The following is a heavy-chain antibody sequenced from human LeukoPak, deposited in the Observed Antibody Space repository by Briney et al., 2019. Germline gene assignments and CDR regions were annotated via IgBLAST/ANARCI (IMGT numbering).Heavy chain of an antibody. CDR3: AREGQWWELLRSLDY. J-gene: IGHJ4*02. D-gene: IGHD1-26*01. Sequence: GGSLRLSCAASEFTFSSDAMSWVRQAPGKGREWVSAISGSGGSTYYADSVKGRFTISRDNSKNTLYLQMNSLRAEDTAVYYCAREGQWWELLRSLDYWGQGTLVTVSS. CDR1: EFTFSSDA. CDR2: ISGSGGST. V-gene: IGHV3-23*01.